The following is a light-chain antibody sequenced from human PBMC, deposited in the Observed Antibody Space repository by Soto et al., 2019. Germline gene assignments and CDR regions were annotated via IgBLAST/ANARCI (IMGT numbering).Light chain of an antibody. J-gene: IGKJ1*01. V-gene: IGKV3-20*01. CDR2: GAS. Sequence: EIVLTQSPGTLSLSPWERATLSCRASQSVSSSYLAWYQQKPGQAPRLLRYGASSRATGSPDRFSGSGSGTDVTLTISRLEPEDVAVDYCQQYGSSPHTFGQGTKVDIK. CDR3: QQYGSSPHT. CDR1: QSVSSSY.